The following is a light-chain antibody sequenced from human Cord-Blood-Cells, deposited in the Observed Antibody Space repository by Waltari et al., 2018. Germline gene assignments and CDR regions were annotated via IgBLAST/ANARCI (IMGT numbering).Light chain of an antibody. CDR1: QVISNY. CDR2: AAS. Sequence: DIQMTQSPSSLSASVGDRVTITCRSGQVISNYLAWYQQKPGKVPKLLIYAASTVQSGVPSRFSGSGSGTDFTLTISSLQPEDVATYYCQKYNSAPRTFGQGTKVEIK. J-gene: IGKJ1*01. CDR3: QKYNSAPRT. V-gene: IGKV1-27*01.